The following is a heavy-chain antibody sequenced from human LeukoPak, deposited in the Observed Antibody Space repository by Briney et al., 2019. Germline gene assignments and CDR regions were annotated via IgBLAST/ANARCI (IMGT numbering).Heavy chain of an antibody. Sequence: ASVKVSCKASGYTFTSYGISWVRQAPGQGLEWMGWISAYNGNTNYAQKLQGRVTMTTDTSTSTAYMELRSPRSDDTAVYYCARGRSVVPAAIRGSYNWFDPWGQGTLVTVSS. CDR2: ISAYNGNT. J-gene: IGHJ5*02. V-gene: IGHV1-18*01. CDR3: ARGRSVVPAAIRGSYNWFDP. CDR1: GYTFTSYG. D-gene: IGHD2-2*02.